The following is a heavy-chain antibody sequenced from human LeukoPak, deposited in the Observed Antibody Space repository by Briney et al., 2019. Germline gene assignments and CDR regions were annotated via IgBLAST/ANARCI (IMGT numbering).Heavy chain of an antibody. CDR3: AKMSALWKVVTNTPNLPEYYFDY. CDR2: IWYDGSNK. CDR1: GFTFSSYG. V-gene: IGHV3-33*06. J-gene: IGHJ4*02. Sequence: AGGSLRLSCAASGFTFSSYGMHWVRQAPGKGLEWVAVIWYDGSNKYYADSAKGRFTISRDNSKNTLYLQMNSLRAEDTAVYYCAKMSALWKVVTNTPNLPEYYFDYWGQGTLVTVSS. D-gene: IGHD4-23*01.